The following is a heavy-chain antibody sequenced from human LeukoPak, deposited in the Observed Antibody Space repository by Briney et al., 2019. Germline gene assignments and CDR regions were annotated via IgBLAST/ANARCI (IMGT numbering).Heavy chain of an antibody. J-gene: IGHJ4*02. D-gene: IGHD3-22*01. V-gene: IGHV4-34*01. CDR2: INHSGST. Sequence: SETLSLTCAVYGGSFSGYYWSWIRQPPGKGLEWIGEINHSGSTNYNPSLKSRVTISVDTSKNQFSLKLSSVTAADTAVYYCAREGYYDSSGYYFIFDYWGQGTLVTVSS. CDR1: GGSFSGYY. CDR3: AREGYYDSSGYYFIFDY.